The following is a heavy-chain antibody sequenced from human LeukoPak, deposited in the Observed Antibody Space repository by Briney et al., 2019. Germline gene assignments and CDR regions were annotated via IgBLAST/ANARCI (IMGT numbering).Heavy chain of an antibody. V-gene: IGHV3-53*01. CDR2: IYSDGST. Sequence: GGSLRLSCAASGFTVSNNSMSWVRQAPGTGLEWVSLIYSDGSTSYADSVRGRFTISRDNSKNTLYLHMNSLRAEDTAVYYCAKVSYSGYEPTYYYYYYGMDVWGQGTTVTVSS. J-gene: IGHJ6*02. CDR3: AKVSYSGYEPTYYYYYYGMDV. D-gene: IGHD5-12*01. CDR1: GFTVSNNS.